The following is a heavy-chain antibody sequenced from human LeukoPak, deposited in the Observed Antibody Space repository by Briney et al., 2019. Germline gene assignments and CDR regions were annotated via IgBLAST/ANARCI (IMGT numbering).Heavy chain of an antibody. CDR2: IYYSGST. J-gene: IGHJ6*02. CDR3: ARMRYYYYGMDV. CDR1: GGSISSYY. Sequence: SETLSLTCTVSGGSISSYYWSWIRQPPGKGLEWIGYIYYSGSTNYNPSLKSRVTISIDTSKNQFSLKLSSVTAADTAVYYCARMRYYYYGMDVWGQGTTVTVSS. V-gene: IGHV4-59*01.